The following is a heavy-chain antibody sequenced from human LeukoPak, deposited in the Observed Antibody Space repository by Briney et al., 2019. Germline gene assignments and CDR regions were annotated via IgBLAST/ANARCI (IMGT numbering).Heavy chain of an antibody. J-gene: IGHJ4*02. V-gene: IGHV4-39*01. Sequence: TSETLSLTCTVSGGSISSSSDYWGWIRQAPGKGLEWIGSIYYHENTYYNSSVKSRVTISVDTSKNQFSLKLSSVTAADTAVYFCARRAYSAAYWKHFDYWGQGTLVTVSS. CDR2: IYYHENT. D-gene: IGHD1-1*01. CDR3: ARRAYSAAYWKHFDY. CDR1: GGSISSSSDY.